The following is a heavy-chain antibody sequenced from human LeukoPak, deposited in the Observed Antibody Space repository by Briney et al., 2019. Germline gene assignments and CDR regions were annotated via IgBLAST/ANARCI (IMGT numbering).Heavy chain of an antibody. V-gene: IGHV1-2*06. CDR3: ATDGGKHNFDY. CDR2: IILNDGRT. J-gene: IGHJ4*02. D-gene: IGHD1-26*01. Sequence: ASVKVSCKASGFRFSDYYLHWVRQAPGQGLEWVGRIILNDGRTKYAQRFEGRVSMTRDTSISTAYMELIMQTSDDTAVYYCATDGGKHNFDYWGQGTLVTVSS. CDR1: GFRFSDYY.